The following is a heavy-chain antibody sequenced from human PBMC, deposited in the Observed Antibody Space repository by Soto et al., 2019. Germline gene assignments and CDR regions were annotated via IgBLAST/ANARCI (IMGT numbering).Heavy chain of an antibody. D-gene: IGHD4-17*01. CDR1: GYTFTSYF. Sequence: GASVKVTCKASGYTFTSYFLHWVRQAPGQGLEWMAIIDPSGTMSSNAQKFQGRVTLTRDTSTSTVYMDLSSLRSDDTAVYYCARGTYGDLFDYWG. CDR2: IDPSGTMS. J-gene: IGHJ4*01. V-gene: IGHV1-46*01. CDR3: ARGTYGDLFDY.